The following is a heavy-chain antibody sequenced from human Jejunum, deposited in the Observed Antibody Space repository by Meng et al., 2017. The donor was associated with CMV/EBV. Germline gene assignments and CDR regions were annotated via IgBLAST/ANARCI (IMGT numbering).Heavy chain of an antibody. D-gene: IGHD3-16*01. V-gene: IGHV4-59*01. Sequence: SGGSITRYYGSWIRQPPGKGLEWVGYLYYSETAYYSPSLRSRVTISVDTTKNQFSLRLNSVTAADTAVYFCATTLYPIPFLNYCDPWGQGTLVTVS. CDR3: ATTLYPIPFLNYCDP. CDR1: GGSITRYY. CDR2: LYYSETA. J-gene: IGHJ5*02.